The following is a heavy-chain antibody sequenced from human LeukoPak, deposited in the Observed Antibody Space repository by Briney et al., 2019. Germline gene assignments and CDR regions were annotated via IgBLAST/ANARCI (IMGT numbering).Heavy chain of an antibody. CDR3: AKSQPSAISWFDP. V-gene: IGHV3-23*01. CDR2: ISSSAASI. CDR1: GFTFSNYA. D-gene: IGHD2-2*02. Sequence: GGSLRLSCAASGFTFSNYAMNWVRQAPGKGLEWLSAISSSAASIYYADSVKGRFTISRDNSKNTLWLQMNSLRDEDTAVYYCAKSQPSAISWFDPGGQGTLVTVSS. J-gene: IGHJ5*02.